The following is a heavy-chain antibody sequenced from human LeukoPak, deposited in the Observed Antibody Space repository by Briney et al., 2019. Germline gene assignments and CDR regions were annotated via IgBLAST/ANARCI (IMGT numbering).Heavy chain of an antibody. CDR3: ARAGDAFDL. V-gene: IGHV3-48*01. D-gene: IGHD7-27*01. Sequence: GGSLRLSCAASGFTFSSYGMNWVRQAPGKGLEWVSYTSDSSSAIYYADSVKGRFTISRDNAKNSLYLQMNSLRAEDTALYYCARAGDAFDLWGQGTIVTVSS. CDR2: TSDSSSAI. J-gene: IGHJ3*01. CDR1: GFTFSSYG.